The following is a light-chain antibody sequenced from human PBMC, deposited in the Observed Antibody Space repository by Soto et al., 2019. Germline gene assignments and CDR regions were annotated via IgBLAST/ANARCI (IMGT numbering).Light chain of an antibody. CDR1: QSVLYSSNNKNY. CDR3: QQYYSTPLT. CDR2: WAS. Sequence: DIVMTQSPDSLAVSLGERATINCKSSQSVLYSSNNKNYLAWYQQKPGQPPKLLIYWASTREPGVPDRFSGSGSGTDFTLTISSLQAEDVAAYYCQQYYSTPLTLGGGTKVEIK. V-gene: IGKV4-1*01. J-gene: IGKJ4*01.